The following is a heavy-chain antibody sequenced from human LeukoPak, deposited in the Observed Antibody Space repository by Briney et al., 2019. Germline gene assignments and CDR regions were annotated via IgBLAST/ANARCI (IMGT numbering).Heavy chain of an antibody. CDR2: ISAYNGNT. CDR1: GYTFTSYG. V-gene: IGHV1-18*01. CDR3: ARDLELWYPVGY. D-gene: IGHD5-18*01. J-gene: IGHJ4*02. Sequence: ASVKVSCKASGYTFTSYGISWVRQATGQGLEWMGWISAYNGNTNYAQKLQGRVTMTTDTSTSTAYMELRSLRSDDTAVYYCARDLELWYPVGYWGQGTLVTVSS.